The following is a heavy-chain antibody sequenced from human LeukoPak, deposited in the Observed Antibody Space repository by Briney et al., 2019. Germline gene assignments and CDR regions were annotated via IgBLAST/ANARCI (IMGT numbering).Heavy chain of an antibody. J-gene: IGHJ4*02. CDR3: ARGEHSVDS. Sequence: SETLSLTCTVSGGAIRSHYWNWIRQPAGKGLEWIGRIYSSGYTNDNPFLKSRITMSVGMSKNQFSLRLNSVTAADTAVYYCARGEHSVDSWGQGMLVTVSS. CDR1: GGAIRSHY. D-gene: IGHD1/OR15-1a*01. V-gene: IGHV4-4*07. CDR2: IYSSGYT.